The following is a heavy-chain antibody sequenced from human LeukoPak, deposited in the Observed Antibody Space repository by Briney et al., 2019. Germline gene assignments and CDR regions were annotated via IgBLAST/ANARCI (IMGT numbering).Heavy chain of an antibody. CDR2: INPNSGGT. V-gene: IGHV1-2*02. Sequence: ASVKVSCKASGYTFTGYYMHWVRQAPGQGLECIGWINPNSGGTNYAQKFQGRVTMTRDTSISTAYMELSRLRSDDTAVYYCAFEGGYCSSTSCYTHNWFDPWGQGTLVTVSS. CDR3: AFEGGYCSSTSCYTHNWFDP. J-gene: IGHJ5*02. CDR1: GYTFTGYY. D-gene: IGHD2-2*02.